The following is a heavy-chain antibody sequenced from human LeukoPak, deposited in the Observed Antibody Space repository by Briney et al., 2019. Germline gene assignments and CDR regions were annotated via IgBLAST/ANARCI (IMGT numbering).Heavy chain of an antibody. CDR1: GFTLSSHS. V-gene: IGHV3-21*01. CDR2: ISSSSSYI. J-gene: IGHJ4*02. D-gene: IGHD6-6*01. CDR3: ARDLLGALYSSSVG. Sequence: GGSLRLSCAASGFTLSSHSMNWVRQAPGKGLEWVSSISSSSSYIYYADSVKGRFTISRDNAKNSLYLQMNSLRAEDTAVYYCARDLLGALYSSSVGWGQGTLVTVSS.